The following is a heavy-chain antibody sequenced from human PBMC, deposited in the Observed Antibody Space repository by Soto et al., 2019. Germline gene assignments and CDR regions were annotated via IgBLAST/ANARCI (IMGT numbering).Heavy chain of an antibody. Sequence: EVQLVESGGGLVKPGGSLRLSCAASGFTFSSYSMNWVRQAPGKGLEWVSSISSSSSYIYYADSVKGRFTISRDNAKNSLYLQMNSRRAEDTAVYYCARDGPDGSRWLVRWFDPWGQGTLVTVSA. CDR1: GFTFSSYS. CDR2: ISSSSSYI. D-gene: IGHD6-19*01. V-gene: IGHV3-21*01. CDR3: ARDGPDGSRWLVRWFDP. J-gene: IGHJ5*02.